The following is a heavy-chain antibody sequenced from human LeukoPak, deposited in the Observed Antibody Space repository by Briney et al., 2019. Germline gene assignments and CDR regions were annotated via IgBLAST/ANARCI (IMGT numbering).Heavy chain of an antibody. CDR3: AGTPWFGELTLDY. D-gene: IGHD3-10*01. CDR2: IVVGSGNT. Sequence: SVKVSCKASGFTFTSSAMQWVRQARGQRLEWIGWIVVGSGNTNYAQKFQERVIITRDMSTTTVYMELSSLRSEDTAVYYCAGTPWFGELTLDYWGQGTLVTVSS. CDR1: GFTFTSSA. V-gene: IGHV1-58*02. J-gene: IGHJ4*02.